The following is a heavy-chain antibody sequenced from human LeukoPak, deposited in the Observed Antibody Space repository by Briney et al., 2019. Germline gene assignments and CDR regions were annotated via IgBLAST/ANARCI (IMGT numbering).Heavy chain of an antibody. Sequence: GASVKVSFKGSGYTFTSYYMQWVRQAPGQGLEWIGIINPSGGSSSYAQKFQGRVTMTRDTSTSTVYMELSSLRSEDTAVYYCARTMYYYDSGSYQTLFGHWVQGTLVTVSS. D-gene: IGHD3-10*01. CDR2: INPSGGSS. CDR1: GYTFTSYY. J-gene: IGHJ4*02. CDR3: ARTMYYYDSGSYQTLFGH. V-gene: IGHV1-46*01.